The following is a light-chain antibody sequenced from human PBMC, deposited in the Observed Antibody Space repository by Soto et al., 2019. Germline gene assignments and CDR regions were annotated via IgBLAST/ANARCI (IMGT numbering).Light chain of an antibody. Sequence: DIPLTQSPSFLSASVGARVTITCRASQGISSYLAWYQQKPGKAPKLLILAASTLQNGVPSRFSGSGSGTEFTLTISSLQPEDFATYYCLHLNSYSPDTFGPGTKVDIK. CDR3: LHLNSYSPDT. CDR2: AAS. V-gene: IGKV1-9*01. CDR1: QGISSY. J-gene: IGKJ3*01.